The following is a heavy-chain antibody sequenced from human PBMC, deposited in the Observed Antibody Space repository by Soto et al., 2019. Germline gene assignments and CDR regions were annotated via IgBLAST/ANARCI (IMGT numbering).Heavy chain of an antibody. J-gene: IGHJ4*02. CDR2: IVVGSGNT. Sequence: ASVKVSCKASGFTFTSSAMQWVRQVRGQRLEWIGWIVVGSGNTNYAQKFQERVTITRDMSTSTAYMELSSPRSEDTAVYYCAAVIDYGDYETVYWGQGTLVTVSS. CDR1: GFTFTSSA. D-gene: IGHD4-17*01. CDR3: AAVIDYGDYETVY. V-gene: IGHV1-58*02.